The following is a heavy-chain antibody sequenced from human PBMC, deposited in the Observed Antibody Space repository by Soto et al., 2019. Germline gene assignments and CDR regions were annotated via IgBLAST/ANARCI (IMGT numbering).Heavy chain of an antibody. J-gene: IGHJ4*02. V-gene: IGHV3-30*18. Sequence: QVQLVESGGGVVQPGRSLRLSCVASGFTFSSYGMHWVRQAPGKGLEWVAVISYDGSNKYYVDSVKGRFTISRDNSNKTLYLQMNSRTIDDTAVYYCAKDQSAYGSGSSHFAYWGQGTLVTVSS. D-gene: IGHD3-10*01. CDR3: AKDQSAYGSGSSHFAY. CDR1: GFTFSSYG. CDR2: ISYDGSNK.